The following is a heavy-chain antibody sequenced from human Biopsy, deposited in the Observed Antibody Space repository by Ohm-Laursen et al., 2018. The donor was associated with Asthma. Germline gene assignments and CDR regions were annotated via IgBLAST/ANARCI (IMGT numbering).Heavy chain of an antibody. D-gene: IGHD3-10*01. J-gene: IGHJ6*02. V-gene: IGHV1-18*01. CDR2: ISVYNGNT. CDR1: GYTFNSAG. Sequence: SVKVSCKTSGYTFNSAGITWGRQAPGQGLEWMGGISVYNGNTKVAQKLQDRVTMITDTSTSTAYMELRSLRSDDTAVYFCARAVDYSHYYGIDVWGQGTTVTVS. CDR3: ARAVDYSHYYGIDV.